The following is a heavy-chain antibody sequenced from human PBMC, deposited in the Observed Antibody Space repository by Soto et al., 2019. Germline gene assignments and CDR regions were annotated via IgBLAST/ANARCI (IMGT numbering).Heavy chain of an antibody. CDR2: IYYSGST. D-gene: IGHD2-15*01. J-gene: IGHJ5*02. CDR1: GGSVSSGDYY. V-gene: IGHV4-30-4*01. Sequence: QVQLQESGPGLVKPSQTLSLTCTVSGGSVSSGDYYWTWIRQPPGKGLEWIGYIYYSGSTYYSPSLKSRVTISVDTSKNQFSLKLSSVTAADTAVYYCARVQCSGGSCYSIGVAAPGYNWFDPWGQGTLVTVSS. CDR3: ARVQCSGGSCYSIGVAAPGYNWFDP.